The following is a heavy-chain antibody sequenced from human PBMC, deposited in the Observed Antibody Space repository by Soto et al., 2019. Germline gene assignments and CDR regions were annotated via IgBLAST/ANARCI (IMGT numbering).Heavy chain of an antibody. D-gene: IGHD2-15*01. CDR2: VSTSGRST. CDR1: GFIFSEST. J-gene: IGHJ4*02. V-gene: IGHV3-64D*06. CDR3: VKQAHGLDGVAFDY. Sequence: VGSLRPSCSASGFIFSESTIYWVRQVPGKGLEAISAVSTSGRSTYYADSVKDRFTISRDNSKNTLFLQMGSLRPEDTAIYYCVKQAHGLDGVAFDYWGQGTQVTVSS.